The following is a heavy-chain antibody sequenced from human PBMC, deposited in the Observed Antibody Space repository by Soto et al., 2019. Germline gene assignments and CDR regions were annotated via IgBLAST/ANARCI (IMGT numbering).Heavy chain of an antibody. J-gene: IGHJ6*02. CDR1: GYTFTSYG. CDR2: ISAYNGNT. V-gene: IGHV1-18*01. CDR3: ARETSASVRYYYGMDV. Sequence: QVQLVQSGAEVKKPGASVKVSCKASGYTFTSYGISWVRQAPGQGLEWMGWISAYNGNTNYAQKLQGRVTMTTDTPTSTAYMELRSLRSDDTAVYYCARETSASVRYYYGMDVWGQGTTVTVSS. D-gene: IGHD3-10*02.